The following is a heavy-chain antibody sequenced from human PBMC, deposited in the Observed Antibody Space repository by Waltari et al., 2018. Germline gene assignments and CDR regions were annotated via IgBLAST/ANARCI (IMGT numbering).Heavy chain of an antibody. CDR2: INTMTGNP. CDR1: GYIFTSYG. Sequence: QVPLVQSGSELKKPGAAVQVSCKAPGYIFTSYGINWVRQAPGQGLEWMGWINTMTGNPTYAQGFTGRFVFSLDTSVTTSYLQISRLKAEDTAVYYCARGDWFDPWGQGTLVTVSS. CDR3: ARGDWFDP. J-gene: IGHJ5*02. V-gene: IGHV7-4-1*02.